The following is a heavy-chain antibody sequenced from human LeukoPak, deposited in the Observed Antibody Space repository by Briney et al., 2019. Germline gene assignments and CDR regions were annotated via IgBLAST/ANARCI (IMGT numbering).Heavy chain of an antibody. CDR1: GGTFNNYA. CDR3: ARGGYDYVWGSYRTLRYYFDY. CDR2: IIPIFGSS. V-gene: IGHV1-69*13. J-gene: IGHJ4*02. Sequence: SVKVSCKASGGTFNNYAINWVRQAPGQGLEWMGGIIPIFGSSNYAQKFQGRVTITADESTTTAYMELSSLRSEDTAVYYCARGGYDYVWGSYRTLRYYFDYWGQGTLVTVSS. D-gene: IGHD3-16*02.